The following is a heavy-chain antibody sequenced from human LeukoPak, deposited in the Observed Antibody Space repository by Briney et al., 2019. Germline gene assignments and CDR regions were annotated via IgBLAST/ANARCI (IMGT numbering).Heavy chain of an antibody. D-gene: IGHD3-10*01. CDR3: ARRALMRTAVTRGGSDFYYALDV. Sequence: SETLSLTCTVSGGSISSYYWSWIRQPPGKGLEWIGYIYYSGSTNYNPSLTSRVIISEDASKSQFSLKLSSVTAADTAVYYCARRALMRTAVTRGGSDFYYALDVWGQGTSVTVSS. CDR1: GGSISSYY. CDR2: IYYSGST. V-gene: IGHV4-59*08. J-gene: IGHJ6*02.